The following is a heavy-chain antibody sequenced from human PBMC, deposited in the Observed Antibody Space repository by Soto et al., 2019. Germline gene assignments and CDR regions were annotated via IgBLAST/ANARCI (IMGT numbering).Heavy chain of an antibody. J-gene: IGHJ4*02. D-gene: IGHD5-18*01. Sequence: QVQLVQSGAEVKKPESSVKVSCKAPGGTFSTYAISWVRQAPGQGLEWMGGIIPMFGTANYAQRFQDRVTITADESTNAVDMELSRLRSEDTAVYFCASGIQLWLRRINTGYSGWGQGTLVTVSS. CDR2: IIPMFGTA. CDR1: GGTFSTYA. CDR3: ASGIQLWLRRINTGYSG. V-gene: IGHV1-69*12.